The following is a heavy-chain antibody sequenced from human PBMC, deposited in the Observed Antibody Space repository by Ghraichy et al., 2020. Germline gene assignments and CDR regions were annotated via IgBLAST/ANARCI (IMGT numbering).Heavy chain of an antibody. D-gene: IGHD6-13*01. V-gene: IGHV4-39*01. J-gene: IGHJ4*02. CDR2: ISQSGST. Sequence: SETLSLTCSVSGGTISNSRHYWAWVRQPPGKGLEWIGRISQSGSTDYNSSLASRVSISVDTSKNQFCLTVRTLNAADTAVYFSARFIISWYSFDFWGPGTLVSVSS. CDR3: ARFIISWYSFDF. CDR1: GGTISNSRHY.